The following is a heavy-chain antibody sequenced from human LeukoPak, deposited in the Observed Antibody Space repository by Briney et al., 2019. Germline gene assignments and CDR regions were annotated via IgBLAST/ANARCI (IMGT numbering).Heavy chain of an antibody. J-gene: IGHJ3*02. V-gene: IGHV3-48*04. CDR3: AREWGAFDI. D-gene: IGHD1-26*01. CDR1: GFTFSSYW. CDR2: ISASGSTK. Sequence: GGSLRLSCAASGFTFSSYWMSWVRQAPGKGLEWVSYISASGSTKYYADSVKGRFTISRDNTKNSLYLQMNSLRAEDTAVYYCAREWGAFDIWGQGTMVTVSS.